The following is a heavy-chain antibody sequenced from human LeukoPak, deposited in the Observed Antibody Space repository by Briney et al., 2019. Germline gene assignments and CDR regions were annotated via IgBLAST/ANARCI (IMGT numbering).Heavy chain of an antibody. Sequence: SETLSLTCIVSGGSISRSGYYWAWIRQPPGKGLEWLGNIYYSGSTYYSPSLKSRLTISVDTSKNQFSLNVSSVTAADTAVYYCANSRWLIDYYLDVWGKGTTVIVSS. D-gene: IGHD5-12*01. CDR1: GGSISRSGYY. CDR3: ANSRWLIDYYLDV. J-gene: IGHJ6*03. CDR2: IYYSGST. V-gene: IGHV4-39*01.